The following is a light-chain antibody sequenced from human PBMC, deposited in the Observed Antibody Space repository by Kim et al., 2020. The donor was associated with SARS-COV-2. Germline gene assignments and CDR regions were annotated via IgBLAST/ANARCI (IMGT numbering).Light chain of an antibody. CDR1: QGSSNY. Sequence: APGGETATSSRPARQGSSNYLAWYQQNPDKAPKLLIYGASSWQTGVPDRFSGSGSGTEFTLTISRLQPEDFAVYSCQQYSVYPRTFGQGTKVDIK. CDR2: GAS. J-gene: IGKJ1*01. V-gene: IGKV1-9*01. CDR3: QQYSVYPRT.